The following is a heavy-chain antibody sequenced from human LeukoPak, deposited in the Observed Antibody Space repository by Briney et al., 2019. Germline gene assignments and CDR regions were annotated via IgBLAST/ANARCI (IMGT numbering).Heavy chain of an antibody. CDR2: IKEDGSEK. D-gene: IGHD6-19*01. J-gene: IGHJ1*01. V-gene: IGHV3-7*01. CDR1: GFTFSTYW. Sequence: GGSLRLSCAASGFTFSTYWMSWVRQAPGKGLEWVANIKEDGSEKYYVDSVKGRFTISRDNAKNSLYLQMNSLRAEDTAVYYCARETAVAGSSTEYFQHWGQGTLVTVSS. CDR3: ARETAVAGSSTEYFQH.